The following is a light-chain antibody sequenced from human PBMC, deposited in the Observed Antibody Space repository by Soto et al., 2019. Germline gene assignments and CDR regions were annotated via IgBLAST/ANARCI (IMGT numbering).Light chain of an antibody. CDR3: SSYTSSSTPYV. Sequence: SVLTQPASVSRSPGQSITISCTGTSSDVGGYNYVSWYQQHPGKAPKLMIYEVSNRPSGVSNRFSGSKSGNTASLTISGLQAEDEADYYCSSYTSSSTPYVFGTGTKV. V-gene: IGLV2-14*01. J-gene: IGLJ1*01. CDR2: EVS. CDR1: SSDVGGYNY.